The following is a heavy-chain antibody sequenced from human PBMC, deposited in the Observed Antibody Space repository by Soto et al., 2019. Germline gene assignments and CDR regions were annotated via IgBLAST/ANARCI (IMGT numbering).Heavy chain of an antibody. Sequence: QVQLVQSGAEVKKPGASVKVSCKASGYTFTSYGISWVRHAPGQGLEWMGWISAYNGNTNYAQKLQGRGTMTTDTSTSTAYVALRSLRSDDTAVYCCARFLLRDPDVFDILGQGTMVTVSS. D-gene: IGHD2-15*01. CDR1: GYTFTSYG. J-gene: IGHJ3*02. CDR3: ARFLLRDPDVFDI. CDR2: ISAYNGNT. V-gene: IGHV1-18*01.